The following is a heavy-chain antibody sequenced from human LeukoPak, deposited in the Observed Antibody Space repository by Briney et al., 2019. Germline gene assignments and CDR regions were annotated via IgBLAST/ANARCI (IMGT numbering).Heavy chain of an antibody. V-gene: IGHV3-23*01. Sequence: GGSLRLSCEASRFTFSSYAMSWVRQAPEKGLEWVSPISGSGSSTYSASSVQGPFTISRDNPNNPLYLHINSLRANDTAVYYCAKDVTPYADNPRKAYWYFALWGRGTLVTVSS. D-gene: IGHD4/OR15-4a*01. CDR3: AKDVTPYADNPRKAYWYFAL. J-gene: IGHJ2*01. CDR2: ISGSGSST. CDR1: RFTFSSYA.